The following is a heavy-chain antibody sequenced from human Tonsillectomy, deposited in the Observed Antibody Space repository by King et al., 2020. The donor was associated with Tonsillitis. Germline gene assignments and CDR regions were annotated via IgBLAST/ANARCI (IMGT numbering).Heavy chain of an antibody. J-gene: IGHJ2*01. D-gene: IGHD7-27*01. Sequence: VQLQQSGPGLVKPSQTLSLTCAISGDSVSSNSAVWNWIRQSPSRGLEWLGRTYYRSKWYIDYAVSVERRITITPDTSKNRFSLHLNSVTPEDTAVYYCARHWGTVNWYFDLWGRGTLVTVSS. V-gene: IGHV6-1*01. CDR1: GDSVSSNSAV. CDR2: TYYRSKWYI. CDR3: ARHWGTVNWYFDL.